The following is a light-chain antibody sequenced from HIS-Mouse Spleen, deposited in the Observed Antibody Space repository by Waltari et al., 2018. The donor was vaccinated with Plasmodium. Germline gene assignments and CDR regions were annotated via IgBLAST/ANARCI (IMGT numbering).Light chain of an antibody. CDR2: DVS. CDR3: CSYAGSYTYV. J-gene: IGLJ1*01. V-gene: IGLV2-11*01. CDR1: SSDVGGYNY. Sequence: QSALTQPRSVSGSPGQSVTISCTGTSSDVGGYNYVSGDQQPPGKAPKLMIYDVSKRPSGVPHRCCGSKPGNTASLTISGLQAEDEADYYCCSYAGSYTYVFGTGTKVTVL.